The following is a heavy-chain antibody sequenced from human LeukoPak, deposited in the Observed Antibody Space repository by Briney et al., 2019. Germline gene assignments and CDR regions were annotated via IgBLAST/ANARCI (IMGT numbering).Heavy chain of an antibody. CDR3: ARTNALDI. CDR1: GVSISSNSYY. V-gene: IGHV4-39*07. CDR2: IYYSGST. J-gene: IGHJ3*02. Sequence: PSETLSLTCTVSGVSISSNSYYWGWIRQPPGKGLEWIGSIYYSGSTYYNPSLKRRVTISVDTSKHQFSLRLSSVTAADTAVYYCARTNALDIWGQGTKVAVFS.